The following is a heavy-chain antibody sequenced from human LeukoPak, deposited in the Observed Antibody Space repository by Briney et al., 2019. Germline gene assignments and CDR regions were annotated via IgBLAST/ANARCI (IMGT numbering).Heavy chain of an antibody. CDR1: GYPFSDYW. Sequence: RGESLKTSLQGPGYPFSDYWLHWVRQLPGKGLGWMVLFFPVISVTRYGPAFQGQVTISADRSINTAYLQSTSMRASDTAMYYCARHVRGECSTTDCSPPSGVNTCGPGTLVTVSS. V-gene: IGHV5-51*01. CDR2: FFPVISVT. CDR3: ARHVRGECSTTDCSPPSGVNT. D-gene: IGHD2-21*02. J-gene: IGHJ5*02.